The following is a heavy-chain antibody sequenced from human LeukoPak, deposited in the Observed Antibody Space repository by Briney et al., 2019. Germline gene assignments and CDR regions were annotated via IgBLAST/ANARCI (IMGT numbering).Heavy chain of an antibody. D-gene: IGHD6-19*01. J-gene: IGHJ5*02. V-gene: IGHV4-4*09. Sequence: SETLSLTCTVSGGSISSYYWSWIRQPPGKGLEWIGYIYTSGSTNYNPSLKSRVTISVDTSKNQFSQKLSSVTAADTAVYYCAAYSSGWYKLRWFDPWGQGTLVTVSS. CDR1: GGSISSYY. CDR3: AAYSSGWYKLRWFDP. CDR2: IYTSGST.